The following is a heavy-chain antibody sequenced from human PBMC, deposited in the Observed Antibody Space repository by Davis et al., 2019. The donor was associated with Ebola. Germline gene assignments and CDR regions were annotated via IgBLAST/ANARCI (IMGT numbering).Heavy chain of an antibody. CDR2: INHSEST. CDR3: ARGRTGSYPPRLDY. Sequence: SETLSLTCAVYGASFGGYYWTWIRHPPGKGLEWIGEINHSESTNYNPSLKSRVTISVDTSKNQFSLKLNSVTAADTAVYFCARGRTGSYPPRLDYWGQGTLVTVSS. CDR1: GASFGGYY. J-gene: IGHJ4*02. D-gene: IGHD1-26*01. V-gene: IGHV4-34*01.